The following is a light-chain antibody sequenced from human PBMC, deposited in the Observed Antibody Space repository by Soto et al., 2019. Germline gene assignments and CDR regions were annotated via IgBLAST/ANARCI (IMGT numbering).Light chain of an antibody. CDR3: HQLNRYPT. V-gene: IGKV1-9*01. CDR2: AAY. J-gene: IGKJ4*01. Sequence: IQVTQSPSSLSASVGVRITITCRTSQGMSTYLAWYQQKPGKAPKLLIYAAYTLQSGVPSRFSGGGSGTDFTLTISSLQPEDFATYYCHQLNRYPTFGGGTKVEIK. CDR1: QGMSTY.